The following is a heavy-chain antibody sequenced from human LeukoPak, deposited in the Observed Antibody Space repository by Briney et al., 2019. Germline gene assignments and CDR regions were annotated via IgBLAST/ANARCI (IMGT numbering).Heavy chain of an antibody. J-gene: IGHJ4*02. D-gene: IGHD3-10*01. CDR2: INHSGST. CDR3: ARGSTLIRGFDY. CDR1: GGSFRGYY. Sequence: TSETLSLTCAVYGGSFRGYYWSWIRQPPGKGLEWIGEINHSGSTNYNPSLKSRVTISLDTSKNQFSLKLSSVTAADTAVYYCARGSTLIRGFDYWGQGTLVTVSS. V-gene: IGHV4-34*01.